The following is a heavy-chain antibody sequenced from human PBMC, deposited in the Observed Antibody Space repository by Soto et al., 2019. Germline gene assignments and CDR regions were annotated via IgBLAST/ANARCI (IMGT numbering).Heavy chain of an antibody. CDR3: ARIRSGGSCYSDYYYYYGMDV. D-gene: IGHD2-15*01. Sequence: GGSLRLSCAASGFTVSSNYMSWVRQAPGKGLEWVSIIYSCGSTYYADSVKGRLTISRDNSKNTLYLQMNSLRAEDTAVYYCARIRSGGSCYSDYYYYYGMDVWGQGTTVTVSS. CDR1: GFTVSSNY. J-gene: IGHJ6*02. CDR2: IYSCGST. V-gene: IGHV3-66*03.